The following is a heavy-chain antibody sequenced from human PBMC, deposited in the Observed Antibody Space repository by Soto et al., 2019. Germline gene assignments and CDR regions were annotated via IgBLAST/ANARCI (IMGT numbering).Heavy chain of an antibody. V-gene: IGHV4-39*07. Sequence: SETLSLTCTVSGGSISSGGYYWSWIRQHPGKGLEWIGEINHSGSTNYNPSLKSRVTISVDTSKNQFSLKLSSVTAADTAVYYCAPVTDNWFDPWGQGTLVTVSS. CDR2: INHSGST. CDR3: APVTDNWFDP. D-gene: IGHD3-16*01. J-gene: IGHJ5*02. CDR1: GGSISSGGYY.